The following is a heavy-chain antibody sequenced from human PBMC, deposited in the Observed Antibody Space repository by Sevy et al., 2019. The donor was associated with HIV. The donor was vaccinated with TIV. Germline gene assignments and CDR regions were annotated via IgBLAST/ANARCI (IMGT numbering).Heavy chain of an antibody. CDR2: VSNNGGAT. J-gene: IGHJ4*02. D-gene: IGHD3-22*01. CDR3: ARNDYYDTSGGTGNFDY. V-gene: IGHV3-23*01. CDR1: RFTFSSYA. Sequence: GGSLRLSCAASRFTFSSYAMSWVRWAPGKGLEWVSTVSNNGGATYYADSVKGRFTISRDNSKDTLYLHMSSLRAEDTAIYFCARNDYYDTSGGTGNFDYWGQGTLVTVSS.